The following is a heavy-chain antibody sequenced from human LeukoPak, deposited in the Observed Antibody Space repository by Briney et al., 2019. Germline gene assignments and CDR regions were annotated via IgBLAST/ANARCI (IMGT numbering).Heavy chain of an antibody. CDR3: TTLYYDILTGYYEGFGY. CDR2: IKSKTDGGTT. CDR1: GFTFSSYA. Sequence: GGSLRLSCAASGFTFSSYAMNWVRQAPGKGLEWVGRIKSKTDGGTTDYAAPVKGRFTISRDDSKNTLYLQMNSLKTEDTAVYYCTTLYYDILTGYYEGFGYWGQGTLVTVSS. J-gene: IGHJ4*02. V-gene: IGHV3-15*07. D-gene: IGHD3-9*01.